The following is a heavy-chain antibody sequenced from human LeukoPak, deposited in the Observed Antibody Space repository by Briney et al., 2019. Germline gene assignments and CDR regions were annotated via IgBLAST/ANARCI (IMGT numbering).Heavy chain of an antibody. D-gene: IGHD3-10*01. Sequence: GGSLRLSCAASGFTFSTYWMTWVRQAPGKGLERVANIKQDGSEKYYVDSVKGRFTISRDNAKNSLYLQMNSLRPEDTAVYYCRYGSGSYSFHYWGEEPWVTFS. J-gene: IGHJ4*02. CDR3: RYGSGSYSFHY. CDR1: GFTFSTYW. V-gene: IGHV3-7*02. CDR2: IKQDGSEK.